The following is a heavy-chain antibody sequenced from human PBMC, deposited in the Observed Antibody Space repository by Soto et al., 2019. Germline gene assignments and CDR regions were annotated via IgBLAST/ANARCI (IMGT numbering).Heavy chain of an antibody. CDR2: IYYSGST. CDR3: GKVGATLYYYGMDV. D-gene: IGHD1-26*01. V-gene: IGHV4-39*01. CDR1: GGSISSSSYY. Sequence: ETLSLTCTVSGGSISSSSYYWGWIRQPPGKGLEWIGSIYYSGSTYYNPSLKCRVTISVDTSKNQFSLKLSSVTAADTAVYYCGKVGATLYYYGMDVWGQGTTVTVSS. J-gene: IGHJ6*02.